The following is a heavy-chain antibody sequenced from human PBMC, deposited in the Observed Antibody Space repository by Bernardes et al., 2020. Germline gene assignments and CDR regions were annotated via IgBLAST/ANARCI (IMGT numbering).Heavy chain of an antibody. J-gene: IGHJ6*02. D-gene: IGHD2-2*01. CDR3: AREQYSSITCYPRCTQMDV. V-gene: IGHV3-33*01. Sequence: GGSLRLSCETSGFTFSTYGLHWVRQAPGKGLEWVAVISYDGSNGYFSDSMKGRFTISRDNSQNTLYLQMNSLRAEDTAVYFCAREQYSSITCYPRCTQMDVWGRGTTVTVSS. CDR2: ISYDGSNG. CDR1: GFTFSTYG.